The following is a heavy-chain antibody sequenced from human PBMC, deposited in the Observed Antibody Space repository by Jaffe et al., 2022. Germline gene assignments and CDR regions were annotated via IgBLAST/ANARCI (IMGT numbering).Heavy chain of an antibody. CDR2: IYTSGST. D-gene: IGHD3-10*01. V-gene: IGHV4-61*02. J-gene: IGHJ5*02. Sequence: QVQLQESGPGLVKPSQTLSLTCTVSGGSISSGSYYWSWIRQPAGKGLEWIGRIYTSGSTNYNPSLKSRVTISVDTSKNQFSLKLSSVTAADTAVYYCARGLLWFGELNNWFDPWGQGTLVTVSS. CDR3: ARGLLWFGELNNWFDP. CDR1: GGSISSGSYY.